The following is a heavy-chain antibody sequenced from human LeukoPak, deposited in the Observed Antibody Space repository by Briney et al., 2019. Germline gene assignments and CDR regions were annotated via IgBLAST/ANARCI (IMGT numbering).Heavy chain of an antibody. CDR2: IRYDGSNK. CDR1: GFTFSSYG. D-gene: IGHD3-3*01. J-gene: IGHJ4*02. CDR3: TTDKAYYDFWSGYYR. Sequence: TGGSLRLSCAASGFTFSSYGMHWVRQAPGRGLEWVAFIRYDGSNKYYTDSVRGRFTISRDNSKNTLYLQMNSLRAEDTAVYYCTTDKAYYDFWSGYYRWGQGTLVTVSS. V-gene: IGHV3-30*02.